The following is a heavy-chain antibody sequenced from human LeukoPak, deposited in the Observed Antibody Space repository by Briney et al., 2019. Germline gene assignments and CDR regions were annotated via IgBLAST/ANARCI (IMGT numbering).Heavy chain of an antibody. D-gene: IGHD2-2*01. CDR2: IKQDGSEK. J-gene: IGHJ4*02. CDR3: ARDQVSCSSISCSKGFDY. V-gene: IGHV3-7*01. CDR1: GFTFSSYW. Sequence: GGSLRLSCAASGFTFSSYWMSWVRQAPGKGLEWVANIKQDGSEKYYVDSVKGRFTISRDNAKNSLYLQMNSLRAEDTAVYYCARDQVSCSSISCSKGFDYWGQGTLVTVSS.